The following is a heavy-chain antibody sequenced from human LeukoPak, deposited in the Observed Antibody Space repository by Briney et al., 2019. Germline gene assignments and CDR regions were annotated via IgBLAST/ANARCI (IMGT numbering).Heavy chain of an antibody. V-gene: IGHV3-11*04. CDR2: IISSGSNI. Sequence: GGSLRLSCAASGFTFSDYYMSWIRQAPGEGLEWVSYIISSGSNIYYAHSVTGRLTLSRANAKNSLYLQMNSLRAEDTAVYYCARWSSSWYRWGQGTLVTVSS. CDR3: ARWSSSWYR. CDR1: GFTFSDYY. J-gene: IGHJ4*02. D-gene: IGHD6-13*01.